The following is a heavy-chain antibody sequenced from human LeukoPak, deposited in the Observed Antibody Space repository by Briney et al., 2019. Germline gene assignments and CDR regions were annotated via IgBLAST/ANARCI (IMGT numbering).Heavy chain of an antibody. CDR3: AGTYGSGSSHPYYFDY. V-gene: IGHV4-61*01. J-gene: IGHJ4*02. CDR1: GGSISSGSYY. CDR2: IYYSGST. Sequence: SETLSLTCTVSGGSISSGSYYWSWIRQPPGKGLEWIGYIYYSGSTNYNPSLKSRVTISVDTSKNQFSLKLSSVTAADTAVYYCAGTYGSGSSHPYYFDYWGQGTLVTVSS. D-gene: IGHD3-10*01.